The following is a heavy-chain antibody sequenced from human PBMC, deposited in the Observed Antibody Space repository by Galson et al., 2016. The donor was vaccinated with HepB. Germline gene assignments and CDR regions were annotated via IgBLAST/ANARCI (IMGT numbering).Heavy chain of an antibody. J-gene: IGHJ4*02. CDR2: IIPMSGTG. V-gene: IGHV1-69*13. CDR1: GDSFSTYA. CDR3: ARPEREMTGSEFGFDY. D-gene: IGHD3-9*01. Sequence: SVKVSCKASGDSFSTYAISWVRQAPGQGLEWMGGIIPMSGTGHYAKKFQDRVTITADESTRTASMDLSSLRSEDTAVYYWARPEREMTGSEFGFDYWGQGTLVTVSS.